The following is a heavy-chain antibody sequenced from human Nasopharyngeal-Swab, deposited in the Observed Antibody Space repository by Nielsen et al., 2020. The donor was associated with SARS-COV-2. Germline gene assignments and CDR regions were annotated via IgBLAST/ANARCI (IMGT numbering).Heavy chain of an antibody. CDR3: AREQSRYCSSTSCFYQY. CDR1: GCSFSTNG. CDR2: IIPIFGTT. J-gene: IGHJ1*01. D-gene: IGHD2-2*01. Sequence: SVKVSCKASGCSFSTNGISWVRQAPGQGLEWMGGIIPIFGTTNYAQKFQGRFTITADDSTSTAYMELSSLRSEDTAVYYCAREQSRYCSSTSCFYQYWGQGTVVTVSS. V-gene: IGHV1-69*13.